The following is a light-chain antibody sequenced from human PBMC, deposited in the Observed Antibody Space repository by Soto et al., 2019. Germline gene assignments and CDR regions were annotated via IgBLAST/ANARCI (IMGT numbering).Light chain of an antibody. CDR2: DVS. V-gene: IGLV2-11*01. CDR1: SSDVGGYNY. CDR3: CSYAGSYTFHV. Sequence: QSALTQPRSVSGSPGQSVTISCTGTSSDVGGYNYVSWYQQHPGKAPKLMIYDVSKRPSGVPDRFSGSKSGNTASLTISGLQAEDEADYYCCSYAGSYTFHVLGTGTKVTVL. J-gene: IGLJ1*01.